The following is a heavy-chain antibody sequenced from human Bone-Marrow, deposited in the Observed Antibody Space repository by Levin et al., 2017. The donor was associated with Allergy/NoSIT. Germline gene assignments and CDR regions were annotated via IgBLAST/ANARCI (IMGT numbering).Heavy chain of an antibody. V-gene: IGHV3-30*18. CDR1: GFIFSSDG. CDR2: ISNDGSNN. CDR3: AKERFLLDY. D-gene: IGHD3-16*01. Sequence: GGSLRLSCAASGFIFSSDGMHWVRQAPGKGLEWVALISNDGSNNYYADPVKGRFTISRDNTKNTLYLQMNILRPNDTAVYYCAKERFLLDYWGQGTLVTVSS. J-gene: IGHJ4*02.